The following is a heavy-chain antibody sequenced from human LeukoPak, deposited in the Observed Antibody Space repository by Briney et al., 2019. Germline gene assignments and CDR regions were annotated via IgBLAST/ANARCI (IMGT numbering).Heavy chain of an antibody. V-gene: IGHV7-4-1*02. Sequence: ASVKVSCKASGYMFTSYVLHWVRQAPGQGLEWMGWINTNTGNPTYVQGFTGRFVFSLDTSVSTAYLQISSLKADDTAMYYCARGDYETHGYQTRWGQGTLVTVSS. D-gene: IGHD3-22*01. CDR2: INTNTGNP. J-gene: IGHJ4*02. CDR3: ARGDYETHGYQTR. CDR1: GYMFTSYV.